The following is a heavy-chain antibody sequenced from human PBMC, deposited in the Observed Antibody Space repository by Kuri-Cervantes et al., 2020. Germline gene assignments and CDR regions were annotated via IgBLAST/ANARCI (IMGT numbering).Heavy chain of an antibody. D-gene: IGHD6-13*01. CDR3: ARRRGIAVDY. CDR1: GYTFTGYY. CDR2: INPNSGGT. Sequence: ASVKVSCKASGYTFTGYYMHWVRQAPGQGLEWMGWINPNSGGTNYAQKFQGRVTMTRDTSISTAYMELSSLRSEDTAVYYCARRRGIAVDYWGQGTLVTVSS. V-gene: IGHV1-2*02. J-gene: IGHJ4*02.